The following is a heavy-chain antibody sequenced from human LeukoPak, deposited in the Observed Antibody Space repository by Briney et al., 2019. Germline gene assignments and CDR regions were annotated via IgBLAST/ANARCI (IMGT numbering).Heavy chain of an antibody. Sequence: PGGSLRLSCAASGFTFSSYGMHWVRQAPGKGLEWVAVISYDGSNKYYADSVKGRFTISRDNSKNTLYLQMNSLRAEDTAVYYCAKSGVLNYYGMDVWGQGTTVTVSS. J-gene: IGHJ6*02. V-gene: IGHV3-30*18. CDR1: GFTFSSYG. CDR2: ISYDGSNK. D-gene: IGHD5-12*01. CDR3: AKSGVLNYYGMDV.